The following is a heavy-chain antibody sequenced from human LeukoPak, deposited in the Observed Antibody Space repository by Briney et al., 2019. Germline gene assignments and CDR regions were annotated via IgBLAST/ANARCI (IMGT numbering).Heavy chain of an antibody. Sequence: PGRSLRLSCAASGFTFSSYGMHWVRQAPGKGLEWVAVIWYDGSNKYYADSVKGRFTISRDNSKNTLYLQMNSLRAEDTAVYYCAGIPKGYDSSGYSYYYGMDVWGQGTTVTVSS. CDR1: GFTFSSYG. CDR2: IWYDGSNK. CDR3: AGIPKGYDSSGYSYYYGMDV. J-gene: IGHJ6*02. V-gene: IGHV3-30*19. D-gene: IGHD3-22*01.